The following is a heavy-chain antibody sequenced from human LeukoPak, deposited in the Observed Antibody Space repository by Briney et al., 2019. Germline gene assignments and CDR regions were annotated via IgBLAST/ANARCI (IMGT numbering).Heavy chain of an antibody. D-gene: IGHD3-10*01. V-gene: IGHV1-69*05. CDR2: IIPIFGTA. Sequence: ASVKVSCKASGGTFSSYAINWVRQAPGEGLEWMGGIIPIFGTANYAQKFQGRVTITTDESTSTAYMELSSLRSEDTAVYYCARDVYYYGSGSYIGGQGTPVTVSS. CDR1: GGTFSSYA. CDR3: ARDVYYYGSGSYI. J-gene: IGHJ4*02.